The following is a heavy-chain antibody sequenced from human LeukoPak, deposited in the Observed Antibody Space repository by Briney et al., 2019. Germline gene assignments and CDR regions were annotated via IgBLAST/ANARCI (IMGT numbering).Heavy chain of an antibody. Sequence: PLETLSLTCTVSGGSITSYYWSWLRQPPGKGLEWIGDIHNSESTTYNPSLKGRVTISVDTSKNQFSLKSNSVTAADTAVYFCARGGNSYVVDYWGQGTLVTVSS. J-gene: IGHJ4*02. CDR3: ARGGNSYVVDY. CDR2: IHNSEST. V-gene: IGHV4-59*12. D-gene: IGHD5-18*01. CDR1: GGSITSYY.